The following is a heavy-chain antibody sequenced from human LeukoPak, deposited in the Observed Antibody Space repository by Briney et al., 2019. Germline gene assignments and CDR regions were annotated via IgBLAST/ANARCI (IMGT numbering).Heavy chain of an antibody. CDR3: ARVGISKGWFDP. V-gene: IGHV1-2*02. D-gene: IGHD2-15*01. CDR2: INANSGDT. J-gene: IGHJ5*02. CDR1: GHTFTGYY. Sequence: ASVKVSCKASGHTFTGYYMHWVRQAPGQGLEWMGWINANSGDTNYAQKFQGRVTMTRDTSISTAYMELSRLRSDDTAVYYCARVGISKGWFDPWGQGSLVIVSS.